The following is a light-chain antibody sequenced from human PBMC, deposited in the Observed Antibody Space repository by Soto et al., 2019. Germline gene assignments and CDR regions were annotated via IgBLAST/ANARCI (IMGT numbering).Light chain of an antibody. V-gene: IGKV1-39*01. CDR2: DAS. J-gene: IGKJ3*01. CDR3: QQTYSAPFT. CDR1: QSISSY. Sequence: DIQMTQSPYSLSAAVGDRVTITCRASQSISSYLNWYQQKPGKAPKLLMYDASSLQSGVPSRFSGSGSRTDFTLTISSLQPEDFATYYCQQTYSAPFTFGHGTKVDVK.